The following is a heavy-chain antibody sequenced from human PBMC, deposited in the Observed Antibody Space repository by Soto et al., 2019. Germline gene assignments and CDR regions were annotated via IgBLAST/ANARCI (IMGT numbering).Heavy chain of an antibody. CDR1: GGSISSYY. CDR3: ARGARELYYYDSSGYSNWFDP. Sequence: ASETLSLTCTVSGGSISSYYWSWIRQPPGKGLEWIGYIYYSGSTNYNPSLKSRVTISVDTSKNQFSLKLSSVTAADTAVYYCARGARELYYYDSSGYSNWFDPWGQGTLVTVSS. CDR2: IYYSGST. V-gene: IGHV4-59*01. D-gene: IGHD3-22*01. J-gene: IGHJ5*02.